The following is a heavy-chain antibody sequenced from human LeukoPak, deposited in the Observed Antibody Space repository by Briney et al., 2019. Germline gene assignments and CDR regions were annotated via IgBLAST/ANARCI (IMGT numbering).Heavy chain of an antibody. Sequence: ASVKVSCKASGYTFTGYYMHWVRQAPGQGLEWMGIINPSGGSTSYAQKFQGRVTMTRDTSTSTVYMELSSLRSEDTAVYYCARELLLGIAAAQTFDYWGQGTLVTVSS. V-gene: IGHV1-46*01. CDR2: INPSGGST. CDR1: GYTFTGYY. D-gene: IGHD6-13*01. J-gene: IGHJ4*02. CDR3: ARELLLGIAAAQTFDY.